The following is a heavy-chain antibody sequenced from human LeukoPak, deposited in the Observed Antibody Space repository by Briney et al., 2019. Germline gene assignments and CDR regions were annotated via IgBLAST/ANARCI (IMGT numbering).Heavy chain of an antibody. J-gene: IGHJ4*02. Sequence: GASVKVSCKASGYTFTSYGISWVRQAPGQGLEWMGGIIPIFGTANYAQKFQGRVTITADESTSTAYMELSSLRSEDTAVYYCAREVTWCSSTSCYSGAGFDYWGQGTLVTVSS. D-gene: IGHD2-2*01. CDR1: GYTFTSYG. CDR2: IIPIFGTA. V-gene: IGHV1-69*13. CDR3: AREVTWCSSTSCYSGAGFDY.